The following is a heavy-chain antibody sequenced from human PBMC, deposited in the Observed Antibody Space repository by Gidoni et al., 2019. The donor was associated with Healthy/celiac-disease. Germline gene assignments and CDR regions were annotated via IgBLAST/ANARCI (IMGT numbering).Heavy chain of an antibody. D-gene: IGHD3-22*01. J-gene: IGHJ3*02. Sequence: EVQLVESGGGLVQPGGSLSLSCAASGFTFSSYEMNWVRQAPGKGLEWVSYISSSGSTIYYADSVKGRFTISRDNAKNSLYLQMNSLRAEDTAVYYCARDPPFRYYDSRGAFDIWGQGTMVTVSS. CDR3: ARDPPFRYYDSRGAFDI. CDR1: GFTFSSYE. V-gene: IGHV3-48*03. CDR2: ISSSGSTI.